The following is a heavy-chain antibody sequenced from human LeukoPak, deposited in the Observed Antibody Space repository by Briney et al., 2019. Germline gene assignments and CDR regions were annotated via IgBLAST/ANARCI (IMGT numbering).Heavy chain of an antibody. Sequence: PGGSLRLSCAASGFTFSGSAMHWVRQASGKGLEWVGRIRSKANSYATAYAASVKGRFTISRDDSKNTAYLQMNSLKTEDTAVYYCTSLSVVVPAAIVGNNDALDIWGQGTMVTVSS. D-gene: IGHD2-2*01. CDR2: IRSKANSYAT. V-gene: IGHV3-73*01. CDR3: TSLSVVVPAAIVGNNDALDI. CDR1: GFTFSGSA. J-gene: IGHJ3*02.